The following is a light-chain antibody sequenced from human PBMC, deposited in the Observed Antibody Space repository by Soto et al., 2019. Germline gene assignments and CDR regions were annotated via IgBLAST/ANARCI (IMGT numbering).Light chain of an antibody. Sequence: DIEMTQSPSSLSASVGDRVTITCRASQSISNFLSWYRKSPGRAPELLIYGASTLQSGVPLRFSGSGSGTDFTLTISSLQPEDFATYWCHQTFTPPLTFGGGTKVDIK. J-gene: IGKJ4*01. CDR2: GAS. CDR1: QSISNF. V-gene: IGKV1-39*01. CDR3: HQTFTPPLT.